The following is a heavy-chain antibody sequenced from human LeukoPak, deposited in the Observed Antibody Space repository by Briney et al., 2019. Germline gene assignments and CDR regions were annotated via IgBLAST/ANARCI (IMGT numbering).Heavy chain of an antibody. V-gene: IGHV4-4*07. Sequence: SETLSLTCTVSGGSISSYYWSWIRQPAGKGLEWIGRIYISGSTNYNPSLKSRVTISVDTTKKQFSLKLSSVTAADTAMYYCAKGNGYGLIDYWGQGTLVTVSS. J-gene: IGHJ4*02. D-gene: IGHD5-12*01. CDR1: GGSISSYY. CDR3: AKGNGYGLIDY. CDR2: IYISGST.